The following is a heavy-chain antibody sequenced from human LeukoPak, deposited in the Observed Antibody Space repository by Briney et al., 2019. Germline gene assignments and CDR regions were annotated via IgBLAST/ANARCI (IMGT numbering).Heavy chain of an antibody. Sequence: PGGSLSLSCAVSRFNFSNYGMSWVRKAAGKGLEWIANIKQDGSEKYYVDSVKGRFTTSRDNAKNSLYLQMNSLRAEDRAVYYCARDRCSSTSCFIDYWGQGTLVTVSS. CDR2: IKQDGSEK. V-gene: IGHV3-7*04. J-gene: IGHJ4*02. CDR3: ARDRCSSTSCFIDY. CDR1: RFNFSNYG. D-gene: IGHD2-2*01.